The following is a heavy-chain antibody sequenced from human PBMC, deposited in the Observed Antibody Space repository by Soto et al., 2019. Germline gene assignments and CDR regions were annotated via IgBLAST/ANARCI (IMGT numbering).Heavy chain of an antibody. CDR1: NGSISNFY. CDR2: IHGSGSA. J-gene: IGHJ5*02. V-gene: IGHV4-4*07. Sequence: NPSETLSLTCTVSNGSISNFYWNWIRQSAGKGLEWIGRIHGSGSATYNPSLRSRVTMSVDTSKNQFSLKVNSVTGADTAVYYCARSSHKESWLDPSGQGNLVTVYS. CDR3: ARSSHKESWLDP. D-gene: IGHD6-13*01.